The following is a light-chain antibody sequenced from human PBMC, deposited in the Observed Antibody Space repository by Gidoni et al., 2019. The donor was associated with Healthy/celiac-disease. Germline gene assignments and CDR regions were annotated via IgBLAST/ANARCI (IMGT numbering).Light chain of an antibody. CDR2: DAS. V-gene: IGKV1-5*01. CDR3: QQYNRYPGT. CDR1: QSISSW. Sequence: DIQMTQSPSTLSASVGDRVTITCRASQSISSWLAWYQQKPGKAPKLLIYDASSLESGVPSRCSGSGSGKEFTLTISSLQPDDFATYYCQQYNRYPGTFGQGTKVEIK. J-gene: IGKJ1*01.